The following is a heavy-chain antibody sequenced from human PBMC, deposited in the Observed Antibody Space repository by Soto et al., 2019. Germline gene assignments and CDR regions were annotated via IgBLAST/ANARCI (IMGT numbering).Heavy chain of an antibody. Sequence: VQLVQSGAEVKKPGASVKVSCKASGYTFTSYGISWVRQAPGQGLEWMGWISAYNGNTNYAQKLQGRVTMTTDTSTSTAYMELRRLRSDDTAVYYCARDQPQYYYDSSGYFDYWGQGTLVTVSS. V-gene: IGHV1-18*01. CDR1: GYTFTSYG. CDR3: ARDQPQYYYDSSGYFDY. D-gene: IGHD3-22*01. CDR2: ISAYNGNT. J-gene: IGHJ4*02.